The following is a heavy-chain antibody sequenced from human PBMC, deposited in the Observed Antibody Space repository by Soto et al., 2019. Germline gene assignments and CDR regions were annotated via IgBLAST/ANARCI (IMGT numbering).Heavy chain of an antibody. CDR2: ISGGGGST. J-gene: IGHJ6*02. CDR3: AKDRTTVDYHYGMDV. V-gene: IGHV3-23*01. Sequence: EVQLLESGGGLVPPGGSLRLACAASGFTFSSYAMTWVRQAPGEGLEWVSGISGGGGSTYYADSVKGRLTISTDDSNNTLFLQMNSLRAEDTAVYYCAKDRTTVDYHYGMDVWGQGTTVTVSS. D-gene: IGHD4-17*01. CDR1: GFTFSSYA.